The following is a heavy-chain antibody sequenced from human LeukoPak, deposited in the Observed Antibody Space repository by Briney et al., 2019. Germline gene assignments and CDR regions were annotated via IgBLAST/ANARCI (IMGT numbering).Heavy chain of an antibody. V-gene: IGHV4-61*08. Sequence: SQTLSLTCTVSGGSISSGGYYWSWIRQPPGKGLEWIGYIYYSGSTNYNPSLKSRVTISVDTSKNQFSLKLSSVTAADTAVYYCARMLGYYDFWSGSVPQYYFDYWGQGTLVTVSS. CDR2: IYYSGST. J-gene: IGHJ4*02. D-gene: IGHD3-3*01. CDR1: GGSISSGGYY. CDR3: ARMLGYYDFWSGSVPQYYFDY.